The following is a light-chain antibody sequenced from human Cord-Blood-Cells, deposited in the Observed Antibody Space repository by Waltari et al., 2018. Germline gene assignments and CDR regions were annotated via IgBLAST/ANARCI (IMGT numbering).Light chain of an antibody. J-gene: IGKJ4*01. CDR1: QGISCY. Sequence: AIPMTPYPSSFPASTGDRVTLTCRASQGISCYLAWYQQKPRQAPKLHIYAASTLQSGVPSRFSGSGAGTDSTLTISCLQSEDFAAYYCQQYYSYPLTFSGGTKVEIK. V-gene: IGKV1-8*01. CDR3: QQYYSYPLT. CDR2: AAS.